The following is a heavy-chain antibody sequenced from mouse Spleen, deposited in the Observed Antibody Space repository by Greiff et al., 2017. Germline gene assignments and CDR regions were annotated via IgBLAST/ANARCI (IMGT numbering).Heavy chain of an antibody. CDR1: GYAFSSSW. Sequence: QVQLQQSGPELVKPGASVKISCKASGYAFSSSWMNWVKQRPGKGLEWIGRIYPGDGDTNYNQKFKGKATLTVDKSSSTAYMQLSSLTSEDSAFCYCAKSGGGDYWGQGTTLTVSS. CDR3: AKSGGGDY. D-gene: IGHD3-1*01. V-gene: IGHV1-82*01. CDR2: IYPGDGDT. J-gene: IGHJ2*01.